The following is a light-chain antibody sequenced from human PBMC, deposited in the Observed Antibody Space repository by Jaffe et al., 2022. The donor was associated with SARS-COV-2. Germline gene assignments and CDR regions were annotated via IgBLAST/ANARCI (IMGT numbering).Light chain of an antibody. Sequence: DIQMTQSPSTLSASVGDRVTITCRASQSISSWLAWYQQNPGKAPKLLIYKASNLESGVPSRFSGSGSGTEFTLTISGLQPDDFATYYCQEYETYSRTFGRGTKVEIK. CDR1: QSISSW. J-gene: IGKJ1*01. V-gene: IGKV1-5*03. CDR3: QEYETYSRT. CDR2: KAS.